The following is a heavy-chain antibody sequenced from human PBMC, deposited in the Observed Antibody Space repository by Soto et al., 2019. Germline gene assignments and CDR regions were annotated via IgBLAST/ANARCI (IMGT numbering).Heavy chain of an antibody. CDR1: GGTFSSYA. V-gene: IGHV1-69*01. Sequence: QVQLVQSGAEVKKPGSSVKVSCKASGGTFSSYAISWVRQAPGQGLEWMGGIIPICGTANYAQKFQGRVTITADESTSTAYMEVSSLRSEDTAVYYCARDRSSGSGWIDYWGQGTLVTVSS. D-gene: IGHD6-19*01. J-gene: IGHJ4*02. CDR3: ARDRSSGSGWIDY. CDR2: IIPICGTA.